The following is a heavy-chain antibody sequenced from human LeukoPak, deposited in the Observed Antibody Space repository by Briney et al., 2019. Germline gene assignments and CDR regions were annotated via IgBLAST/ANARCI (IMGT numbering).Heavy chain of an antibody. CDR3: ARGLGGPRLGY. CDR1: GVSFSDYY. D-gene: IGHD3-16*01. CDR2: INHGGSS. J-gene: IGHJ4*02. V-gene: IGHV4-34*01. Sequence: SETLSLTCAVYGVSFSDYYWSWIRQPPGKGLEWIGEINHGGSSDYNPSLRSRVTISVDASKNQISLRLSSVTAADTAVYYCARGLGGPRLGYWGQGTLVTVSS.